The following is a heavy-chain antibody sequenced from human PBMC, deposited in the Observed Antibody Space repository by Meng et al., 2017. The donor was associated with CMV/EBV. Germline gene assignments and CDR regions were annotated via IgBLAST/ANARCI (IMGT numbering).Heavy chain of an antibody. CDR1: GYTFTGCY. D-gene: IGHD2-2*01. V-gene: IGHV1-2*02. CDR3: ARQLQFGEYGMDV. J-gene: IGHJ6*02. Sequence: ASVKVSCKASGYTFTGCYMHWVRQAPGQGLEWMGWINPNSGGTNYAQKFQGRVTMTRDTSISTAYMELSRLRSDDTAVYYCARQLQFGEYGMDVWGQGTTVTVSS. CDR2: INPNSGGT.